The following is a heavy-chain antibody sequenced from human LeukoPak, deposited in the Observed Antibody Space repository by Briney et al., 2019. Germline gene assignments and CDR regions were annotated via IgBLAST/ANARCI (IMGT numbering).Heavy chain of an antibody. CDR1: GFTFSSYS. Sequence: GGSLRLSCAASGFTFSSYSMNWVRQAPGKGLEWVAFISYGGNTIQYADSVKGRFTISRDNAKNSLGLQMNSLRAEDTAVYYCAELGITMIGGVWGKGTTVTISS. CDR2: ISYGGNTI. J-gene: IGHJ6*04. CDR3: AELGITMIGGV. D-gene: IGHD3-10*02. V-gene: IGHV3-48*04.